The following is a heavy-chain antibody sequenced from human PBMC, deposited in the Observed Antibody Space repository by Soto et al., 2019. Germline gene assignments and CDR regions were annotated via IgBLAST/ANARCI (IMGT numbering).Heavy chain of an antibody. CDR2: IDPSDSKT. CDR3: ARLSDY. Sequence: GESLKISCRASGYSFPTYWISWVRQMPGKGLEWMGRIDPSDSKTYYSPSFQGHVTISADKSTSTAYLQLNNLKASDTATYYCARLSDYWGQGTQVTVSS. J-gene: IGHJ4*02. V-gene: IGHV5-10-1*01. CDR1: GYSFPTYW.